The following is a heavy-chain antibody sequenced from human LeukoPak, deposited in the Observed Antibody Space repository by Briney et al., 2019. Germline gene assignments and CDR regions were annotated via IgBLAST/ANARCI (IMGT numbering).Heavy chain of an antibody. CDR2: ISSSSSYI. Sequence: GGSLRLSCAASGFTFSSYSMNWVRQAPGKGLEWVSSISSSSSYIYYADSAKGRFTISRDNAKNSLYLQMNSLRAEDTAVYYCARAYVVVPAALDYWGQGTLVTVSS. CDR1: GFTFSSYS. J-gene: IGHJ4*02. V-gene: IGHV3-21*01. D-gene: IGHD2-2*01. CDR3: ARAYVVVPAALDY.